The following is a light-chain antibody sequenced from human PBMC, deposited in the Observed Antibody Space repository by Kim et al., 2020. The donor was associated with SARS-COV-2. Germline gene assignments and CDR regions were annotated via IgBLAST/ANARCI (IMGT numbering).Light chain of an antibody. Sequence: SLSPGETAPLCCEASGSVRTYVAWYQQKPGQSPRLLIYDASNRATGIPARFSGSGSGTDFTLTISSLEPEDFAVYYCQQRGNWPTFGQGTRLEIK. CDR1: GSVRTY. J-gene: IGKJ5*01. CDR3: QQRGNWPT. V-gene: IGKV3-11*01. CDR2: DAS.